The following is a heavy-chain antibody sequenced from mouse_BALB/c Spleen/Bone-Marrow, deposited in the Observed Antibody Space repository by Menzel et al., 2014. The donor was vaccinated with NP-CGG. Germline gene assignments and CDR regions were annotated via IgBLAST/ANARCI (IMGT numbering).Heavy chain of an antibody. Sequence: EVQLQESGGGLVQPGGSLKLSCAASGFTFSDYGMAWVRQAPGKGPEWVAFISNLAYSIYYTDTLTGRFTISRENAKNTLYLEMSSLRSEDTAMYYCARALAYGSSFDYWGQGTTLTVSS. CDR2: ISNLAYSI. CDR3: ARALAYGSSFDY. CDR1: GFTFSDYG. J-gene: IGHJ2*01. D-gene: IGHD1-1*01. V-gene: IGHV5-15*02.